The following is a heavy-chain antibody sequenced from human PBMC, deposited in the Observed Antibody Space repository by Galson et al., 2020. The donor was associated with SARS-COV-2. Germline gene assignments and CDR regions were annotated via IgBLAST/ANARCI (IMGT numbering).Heavy chain of an antibody. CDR3: ARQSTFWSGYYTS. J-gene: IGHJ5*02. V-gene: IGHV1-18*01. Sequence: ASVKVSCKASGYTFTTYAISWVRQAPGQGLEWMGWISTYNGNTNYAQNLQGRLTLTTDTSTSTVYMELRSLRSDDTAVYYCARQSTFWSGYYTSWGQGTLVTVSS. CDR1: GYTFTTYA. D-gene: IGHD3-3*01. CDR2: ISTYNGNT.